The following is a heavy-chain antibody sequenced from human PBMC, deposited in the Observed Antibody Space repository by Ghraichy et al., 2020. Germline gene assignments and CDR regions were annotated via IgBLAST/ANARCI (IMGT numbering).Heavy chain of an antibody. J-gene: IGHJ6*02. CDR1: GGSFSGYY. D-gene: IGHD2-15*01. CDR2: INHSGST. Sequence: SETLSLTCAVYGGSFSGYYWSWIRQPPGKGLEWIGEINHSGSTNYNPSLKSRVTISVDTSKNQFSLKLSSVTAADTAVYYCARASDIVMDVWGQGTTVTVSS. V-gene: IGHV4-34*01. CDR3: ARASDIVMDV.